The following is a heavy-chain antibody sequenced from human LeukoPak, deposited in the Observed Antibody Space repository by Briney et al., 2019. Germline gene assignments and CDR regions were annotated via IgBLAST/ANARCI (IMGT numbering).Heavy chain of an antibody. D-gene: IGHD2-21*01. J-gene: IGHJ6*02. CDR1: GGTFSSHP. CDR3: AKDRRGIAVVHETRNYYYYGIDV. V-gene: IGHV1-69*01. Sequence: SVKVSCKASGGTFSSHPISWVLQVPGQGLEWMGGIIPKYRTANYAQKFLGRVTITADESTSTAYMEVNNLRSDDTGVYYCAKDRRGIAVVHETRNYYYYGIDVWGQGTRVTASS. CDR2: IIPKYRTA.